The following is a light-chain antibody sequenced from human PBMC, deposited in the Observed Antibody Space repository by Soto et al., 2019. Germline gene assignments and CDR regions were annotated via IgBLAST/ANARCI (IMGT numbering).Light chain of an antibody. CDR1: QSITDW. CDR2: KAS. V-gene: IGKV1-5*03. J-gene: IGKJ1*01. CDR3: QYWDDYSWT. Sequence: DIQMTQSPSTLSASVGYRVTITCRASQSITDWLAWYQQKPGKAPKFLIYKASNLEGGVPSRFSGGGSGTEFTLTISSVQPDDFATYYCQYWDDYSWTFGQGTKVEIK.